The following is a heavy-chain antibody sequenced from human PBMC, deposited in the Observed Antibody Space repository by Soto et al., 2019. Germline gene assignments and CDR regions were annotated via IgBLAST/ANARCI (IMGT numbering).Heavy chain of an antibody. V-gene: IGHV3-66*01. D-gene: IGHD2-2*01. Sequence: GGSLRLSCAASGFTVSSNYMSWVRQAPGKGLEWVSVIYSGGSTYYADFVKSRLTISRDNSKNTLYLQMNSLRAEDTAVYYCARDMLARRYCSSTSCSYWGQGTLVTVSS. CDR2: IYSGGST. J-gene: IGHJ4*02. CDR3: ARDMLARRYCSSTSCSY. CDR1: GFTVSSNY.